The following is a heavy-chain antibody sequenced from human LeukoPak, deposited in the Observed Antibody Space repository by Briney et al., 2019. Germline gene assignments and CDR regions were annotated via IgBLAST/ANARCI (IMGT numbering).Heavy chain of an antibody. Sequence: PGGSLRLSCAASGFTFSSYGMHWVRQAPGNGLEGVAVISYDGSNKYYADSVKGRFTISRDNSNSLIALQMNNLTTEDTAAYYCAREKFDSWGQGTLVTVSP. CDR3: AREKFDS. CDR1: GFTFSSYG. J-gene: IGHJ5*01. V-gene: IGHV3-30*03. CDR2: ISYDGSNK.